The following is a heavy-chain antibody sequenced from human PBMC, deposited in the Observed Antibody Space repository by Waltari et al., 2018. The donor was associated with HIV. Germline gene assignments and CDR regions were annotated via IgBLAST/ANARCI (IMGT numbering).Heavy chain of an antibody. J-gene: IGHJ6*02. CDR2: IYTSGST. CDR1: GGSISSYY. V-gene: IGHV4-4*07. CDR3: ARDQIPSSTSEAVDYYYGMDV. D-gene: IGHD2-2*01. Sequence: QVQLQESGPGLVKPSETLSLTCTVSGGSISSYYWSWIRQPAGKGLEWIGRIYTSGSTNYNPSLKSRVTMSVDTSKNQFSLRLSSVTAADTAVYYCARDQIPSSTSEAVDYYYGMDVWGQGTTVTVSS.